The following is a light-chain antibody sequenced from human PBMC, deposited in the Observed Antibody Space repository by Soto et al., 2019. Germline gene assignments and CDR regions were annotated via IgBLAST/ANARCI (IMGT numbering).Light chain of an antibody. CDR1: SGHSSYA. CDR2: LCSDGSH. V-gene: IGLV4-69*01. J-gene: IGLJ2*01. CDR3: QTWDTGARVV. Sequence: QLVLTQSPSASASLGASVKLTCTLSSGHSSYASAWHQQQPEKGPRYLMKLCSDGSHSKGDGIPDRFSGSSSGAERYLTISSLQSEDEADYYCQTWDTGARVVFGGGTKLTVL.